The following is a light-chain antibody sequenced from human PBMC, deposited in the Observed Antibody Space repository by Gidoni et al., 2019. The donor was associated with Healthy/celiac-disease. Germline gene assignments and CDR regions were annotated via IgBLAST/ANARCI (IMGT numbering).Light chain of an antibody. CDR3: QQYKSYSPCS. Sequence: DIQMTQSPSTLSASVGDRVTVTCRASPSISSWLAWYQQNPGKAPKLLIYKASSLEIGVPSRFSGSGSGTEFTRTISSLQPDDFATYYCQQYKSYSPCSFGQGTKLEIK. CDR1: PSISSW. V-gene: IGKV1-5*03. CDR2: KAS. J-gene: IGKJ2*04.